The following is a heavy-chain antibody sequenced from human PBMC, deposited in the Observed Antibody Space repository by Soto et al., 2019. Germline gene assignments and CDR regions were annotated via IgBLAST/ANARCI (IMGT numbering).Heavy chain of an antibody. CDR1: GGSISSSSYY. Sequence: PSETLSLTCTVSGGSISSSSYYWGWIRQPPGKGLEWIGSIYYSGSTYYNPSLKSRVTISVDTSKNQFSLRLSSVTAADTAVYYCASTDILTGYSGYWGQGTLVTVSS. V-gene: IGHV4-39*01. D-gene: IGHD3-9*01. CDR2: IYYSGST. CDR3: ASTDILTGYSGY. J-gene: IGHJ4*02.